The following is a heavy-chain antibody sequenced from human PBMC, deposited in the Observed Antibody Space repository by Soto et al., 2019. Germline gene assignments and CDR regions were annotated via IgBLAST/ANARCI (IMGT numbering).Heavy chain of an antibody. CDR1: GYTFTSYA. J-gene: IGHJ6*02. V-gene: IGHV1-3*01. Sequence: QVQLVQSGAEVKKPGASVKVSCKASGYTFTSYAMHWVRQAPGQRLEWMGWINAGNGNTKYSQKFQGRVTITRDTSASTAYMELSSLRSEDTAVYYCASVGGYITMVRGVIIKNHYYYYGMDVWGQGTTVTVSS. D-gene: IGHD3-10*01. CDR3: ASVGGYITMVRGVIIKNHYYYYGMDV. CDR2: INAGNGNT.